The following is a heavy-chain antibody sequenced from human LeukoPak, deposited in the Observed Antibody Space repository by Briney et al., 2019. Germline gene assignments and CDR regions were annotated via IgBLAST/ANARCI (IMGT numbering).Heavy chain of an antibody. CDR2: ISGSGDST. V-gene: IGHV3-23*01. D-gene: IGHD3-10*01. CDR1: GITLSNYG. CDR3: AKRGVVIRVVLVGFHKEAYYFDS. J-gene: IGHJ4*02. Sequence: GGSLRLSCAVSGITLSNYGMSWVRQAPGKGLEWVTGISGSGDSTNYSDSVKGRFSISRDNPKNTLYLQMNSLRAEDTAVYFCAKRGVVIRVVLVGFHKEAYYFDSWGQGALVTVSS.